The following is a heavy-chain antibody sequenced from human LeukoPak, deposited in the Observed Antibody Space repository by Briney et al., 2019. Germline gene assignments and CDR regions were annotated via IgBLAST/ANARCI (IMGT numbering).Heavy chain of an antibody. D-gene: IGHD6-13*01. CDR2: IYPGDSDT. CDR1: GYSFTSYW. J-gene: IGHJ6*02. Sequence: GESLKISCKGSGYSFTSYWIGWVRQMPGKGLEWMGIIYPGDSDTRYSPPFQGQVTISADKSISTAYLQWSSLKASDTAMYYCASGLAAAGRYSYYGMDVWGQGTTVTVSS. V-gene: IGHV5-51*01. CDR3: ASGLAAAGRYSYYGMDV.